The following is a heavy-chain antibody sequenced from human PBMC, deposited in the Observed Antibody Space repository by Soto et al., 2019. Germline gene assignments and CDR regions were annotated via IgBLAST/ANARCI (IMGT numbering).Heavy chain of an antibody. J-gene: IGHJ5*02. Sequence: PGGSLRLSCAASGFTFSSYGMHWVRQAPGKGLEWVAVISPDGSNKDYADSVKGRFTISRDNSKNTLYLQMNSLRAEDTAVYYCAKEYYYGSGSYFPNWFDPRGQGTLVTVSS. CDR1: GFTFSSYG. CDR2: ISPDGSNK. CDR3: AKEYYYGSGSYFPNWFDP. V-gene: IGHV3-30*18. D-gene: IGHD3-10*01.